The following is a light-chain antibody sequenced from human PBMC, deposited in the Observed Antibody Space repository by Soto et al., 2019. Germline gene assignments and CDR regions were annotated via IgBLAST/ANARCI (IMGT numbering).Light chain of an antibody. Sequence: QSALTQPRSVSGSPGQSVTISCTGTSSNVGAYNYVSWYQQYPGKGPRLMIYDVSKWPSGVPDRFSGSKSGNTASLTISCIKAEDEDDYYCCSYAGNSLWVFGGGTKLTVL. V-gene: IGLV2-11*01. CDR3: CSYAGNSLWV. J-gene: IGLJ3*02. CDR1: SSNVGAYNY. CDR2: DVS.